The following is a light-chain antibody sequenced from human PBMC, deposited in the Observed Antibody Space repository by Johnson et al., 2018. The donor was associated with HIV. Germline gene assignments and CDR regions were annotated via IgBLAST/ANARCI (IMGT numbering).Light chain of an antibody. CDR2: DNN. CDR3: GTWASSLSALA. Sequence: QSVLTQPPSVSAAPGQKVTISCSGSSSNIGNNYVSWYQQLPGTAPKLLIYDNNKRPSGIPDRFSGSKSGTSATLGTTGLQTGDEADYYCGTWASSLSALAFGTGTQVSVL. J-gene: IGLJ1*01. CDR1: SSNIGNNY. V-gene: IGLV1-51*01.